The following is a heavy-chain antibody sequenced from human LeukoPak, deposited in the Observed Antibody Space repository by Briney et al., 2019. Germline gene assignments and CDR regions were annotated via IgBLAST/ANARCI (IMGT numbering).Heavy chain of an antibody. Sequence: GGSLRLSCAASGFTFSSYGMHWVRHAPGKGLEWVAFIRYDGSNKYYADSEKGRFTISRDNSKNTLYLQMNSLRAEDTAVYYCAKDTAAPESIVVVPEGCGYWGQGTLVTVSS. V-gene: IGHV3-30*02. D-gene: IGHD2-2*01. CDR3: AKDTAAPESIVVVPEGCGY. J-gene: IGHJ4*02. CDR2: IRYDGSNK. CDR1: GFTFSSYG.